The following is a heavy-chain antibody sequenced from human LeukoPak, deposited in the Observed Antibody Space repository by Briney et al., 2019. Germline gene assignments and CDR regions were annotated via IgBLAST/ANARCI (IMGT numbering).Heavy chain of an antibody. J-gene: IGHJ4*02. Sequence: PSGTLSLTCAVSGGSISSSNWWSWVRQPPGKGLEWIGEIYHSGSTNYDPSLKSRVTISVGKSKNQFSLKLSSVTAADTAVYYCARAIAAAGTSFDYWGQGTLVTVSS. D-gene: IGHD6-13*01. CDR1: GGSISSSNW. V-gene: IGHV4-4*02. CDR2: IYHSGST. CDR3: ARAIAAAGTSFDY.